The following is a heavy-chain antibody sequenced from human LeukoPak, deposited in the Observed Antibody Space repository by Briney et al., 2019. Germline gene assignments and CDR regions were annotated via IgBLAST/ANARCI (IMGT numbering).Heavy chain of an antibody. CDR3: ARDVLTTADYYYGMDV. V-gene: IGHV6-1*01. J-gene: IGHJ6*02. D-gene: IGHD4-17*01. CDR1: GDSVSSNSAA. Sequence: SQTLSLTCAISGDSVSSNSAAWNWIRQSPSRGLEWLGRTYYRSKWYNDYAVSVKSRITINPDTSKNRFSLQLNSVTPEDTAVYYCARDVLTTADYYYGMDVWGQGTTVTVSS. CDR2: TYYRSKWYN.